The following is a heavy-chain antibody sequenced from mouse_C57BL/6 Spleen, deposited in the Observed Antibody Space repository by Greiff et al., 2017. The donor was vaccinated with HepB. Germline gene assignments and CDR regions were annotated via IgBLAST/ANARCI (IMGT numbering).Heavy chain of an antibody. J-gene: IGHJ2*01. Sequence: EVNVVESGGGLVKPGGSLKLSCAASGFTFSSYAMSWVRQTPEKRLEWVATISDGGSYTYYPDNVKGRFTISRDNAKNNLYLQMSHLKSEDTAMYYCAQGDGDYWGQGTTLTVSS. D-gene: IGHD3-3*01. V-gene: IGHV5-4*03. CDR1: GFTFSSYA. CDR3: AQGDGDY. CDR2: ISDGGSYT.